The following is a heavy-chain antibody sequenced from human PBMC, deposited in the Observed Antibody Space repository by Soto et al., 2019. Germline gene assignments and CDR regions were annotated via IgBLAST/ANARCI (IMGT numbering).Heavy chain of an antibody. D-gene: IGHD4-17*01. CDR3: ARDPRVTTVTGDAFDI. J-gene: IGHJ3*02. CDR2: VYISGST. CDR1: GGSIGTHY. Sequence: QVQLQESGPGLVKPSETLSLTCTVSGGSIGTHYWNWIRQPAGKGLEWIGRVYISGSTDYNPSVKSRVSLSVDTSKNHVSLRLTSVTAADTAVYYCARDPRVTTVTGDAFDIWGQGIMVIVSS. V-gene: IGHV4-4*07.